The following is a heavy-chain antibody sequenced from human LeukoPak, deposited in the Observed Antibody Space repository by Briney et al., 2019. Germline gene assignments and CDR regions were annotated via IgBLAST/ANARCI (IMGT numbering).Heavy chain of an antibody. CDR3: ARVGIAAAATIWSDP. Sequence: PSETLSLTCTVSGDSISSYYWSWIRQPAGKGLEWIGRIYTSGSTNYNPSLKSRVTMSVDTSKNQFSLKLSSVTAADTAVYYCARVGIAAAATIWSDPWGQGTLVTVSS. CDR1: GDSISSYY. D-gene: IGHD6-13*01. CDR2: IYTSGST. V-gene: IGHV4-4*07. J-gene: IGHJ5*02.